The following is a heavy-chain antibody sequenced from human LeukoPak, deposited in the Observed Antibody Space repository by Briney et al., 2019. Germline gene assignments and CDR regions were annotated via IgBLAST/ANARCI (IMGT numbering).Heavy chain of an antibody. CDR1: GYTFTGYY. J-gene: IGHJ3*02. CDR2: INPNSGGT. D-gene: IGHD3-16*01. V-gene: IGHV1-2*02. CDR3: ARDCGSYDAFDI. Sequence: ASVKVSCKASGYTFTGYYMHWVRQAPGQGLEWMGWINPNSGGTNYAQKFQGRVTMTRDTSISTAYMELSRLRSDDTAVYYCARDCGSYDAFDIWGQGTMVTVSS.